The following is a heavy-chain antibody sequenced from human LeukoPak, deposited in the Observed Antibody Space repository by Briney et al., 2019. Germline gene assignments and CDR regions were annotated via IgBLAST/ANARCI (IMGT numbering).Heavy chain of an antibody. V-gene: IGHV1-8*03. CDR1: GYTFTSYD. D-gene: IGHD3-10*01. CDR2: MNPNSGNT. Sequence: ASVKVSCKASGYTFTSYDINWVRQATGQGLEWMGWMNPNSGNTGYAQKFQGRVTITRNTSISTAYMELSSLRSEDTAVYYCARASYGSGTNWFDPWGQGTLVTVSS. J-gene: IGHJ5*02. CDR3: ARASYGSGTNWFDP.